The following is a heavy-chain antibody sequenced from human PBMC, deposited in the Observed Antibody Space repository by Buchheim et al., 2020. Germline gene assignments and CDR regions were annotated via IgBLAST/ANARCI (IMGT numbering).Heavy chain of an antibody. J-gene: IGHJ6*02. CDR3: ARGHDFWSGYYWDYYYYYGMDV. CDR2: INPSGGST. D-gene: IGHD3-3*01. CDR1: GYTFTSYY. Sequence: QVQLVQSGAEVKKPGASVKVSCKASGYTFTSYYMHWVRQAPGQGLEWMGIINPSGGSTSYAQKFQGRVTMTRDTSTSTVYMELSGLRSEDTAVYYCARGHDFWSGYYWDYYYYYGMDVWGQGTT. V-gene: IGHV1-46*01.